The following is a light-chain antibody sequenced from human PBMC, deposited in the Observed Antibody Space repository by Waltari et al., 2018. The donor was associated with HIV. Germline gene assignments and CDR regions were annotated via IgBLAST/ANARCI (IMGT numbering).Light chain of an antibody. CDR1: SSDVGGYNY. CDR3: CSYAGSYTYV. V-gene: IGLV2-11*01. Sequence: QSALTQPRSVSGSPGQSVPIPCTGTSSDVGGYNYVPWYQQHPGKAPRLMIYDVNRRPSGVPGRFSGSKSGNTASLTISGLQAEDEADYYCCSYAGSYTYVFGTGTEVTVL. J-gene: IGLJ1*01. CDR2: DVN.